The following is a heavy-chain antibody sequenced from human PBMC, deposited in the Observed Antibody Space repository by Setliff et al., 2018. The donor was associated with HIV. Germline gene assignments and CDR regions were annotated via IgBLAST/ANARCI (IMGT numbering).Heavy chain of an antibody. CDR3: AREDGSSWSYDRFYYYGLDV. D-gene: IGHD6-13*01. J-gene: IGHJ6*02. CDR1: GGSISSSSYY. V-gene: IGHV4-39*02. Sequence: SETLSLTCTVSGGSISSSSYYWGWIRQPPGKGLEWIGSIYYSGSTYYNPSLKSRVTISVDTSKNQFSLKLTSVTAADTAMYYCAREDGSSWSYDRFYYYGLDVWGQGITVTVSS. CDR2: IYYSGST.